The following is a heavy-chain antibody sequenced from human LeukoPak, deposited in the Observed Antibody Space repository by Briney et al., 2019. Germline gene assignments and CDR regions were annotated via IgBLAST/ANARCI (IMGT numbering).Heavy chain of an antibody. D-gene: IGHD3-3*01. CDR3: ARERTYYDFWSGQAGGFRGPFDP. J-gene: IGHJ5*02. V-gene: IGHV1-69*05. CDR1: GGTFSSYA. Sequence: ASVKVSCKASGGTFSSYAISWVRQAPGQGLEWMGGIIPIFGTANYAQKFQGRVTITTDESTSTAYMELSSLRSEDTAVYYCARERTYYDFWSGQAGGFRGPFDPWGQGTLVTVSS. CDR2: IIPIFGTA.